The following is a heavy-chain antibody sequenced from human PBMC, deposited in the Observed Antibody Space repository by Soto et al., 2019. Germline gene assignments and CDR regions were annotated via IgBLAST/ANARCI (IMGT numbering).Heavy chain of an antibody. Sequence: SGPTLVNPTQTLTLTFTFSGFSLSTSGVGVGWIRQPPGKALEWLALIYWDDDKRYSPSLKSRLTITKDTSKNQVVLTMTNMDPVDTATYYCAHGFYDILTGYLVDFDYWGQGNLVTVS. CDR1: GFSLSTSGVG. D-gene: IGHD3-9*01. V-gene: IGHV2-5*02. CDR3: AHGFYDILTGYLVDFDY. J-gene: IGHJ4*02. CDR2: IYWDDDK.